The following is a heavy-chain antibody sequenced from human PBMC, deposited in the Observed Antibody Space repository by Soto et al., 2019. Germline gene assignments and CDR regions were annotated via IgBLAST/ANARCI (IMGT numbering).Heavy chain of an antibody. CDR3: ARGRIVATILDY. D-gene: IGHD5-12*01. Sequence: PSETLSLTCAVYGGSFSGYYLSWIRQPPGKGLEWIGEINHSGSTNYNPSLKSRVTISVDTSKNQFSLKLSSVTAADTAVYYCARGRIVATILDYWGQGTLVTVSS. CDR1: GGSFSGYY. V-gene: IGHV4-34*01. CDR2: INHSGST. J-gene: IGHJ4*02.